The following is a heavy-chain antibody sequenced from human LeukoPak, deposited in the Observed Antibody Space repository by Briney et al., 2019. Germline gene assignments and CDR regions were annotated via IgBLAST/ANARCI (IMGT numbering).Heavy chain of an antibody. Sequence: GGSLRLSCAASGFTFSSYAMHWVRQAPGKGLEWVAVISYDGSNKYYADSVKGRFTISRDNSKNTLYLQMNSLRAEDTAVYYCAREQYYYGSGSYLDAFDIWGQGTMVTVSS. D-gene: IGHD3-10*01. CDR2: ISYDGSNK. J-gene: IGHJ3*02. CDR3: AREQYYYGSGSYLDAFDI. CDR1: GFTFSSYA. V-gene: IGHV3-30-3*01.